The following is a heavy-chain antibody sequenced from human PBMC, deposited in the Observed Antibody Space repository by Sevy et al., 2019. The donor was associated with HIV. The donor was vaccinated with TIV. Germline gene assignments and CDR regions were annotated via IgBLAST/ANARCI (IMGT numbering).Heavy chain of an antibody. D-gene: IGHD2-8*01. V-gene: IGHV3-23*01. J-gene: IGHJ4*02. CDR1: GFTFSKYS. CDR2: LSFGCGQI. CDR3: AREGCTKPHDY. Sequence: GGSLRLSCAASGFTFSKYSMSWVRQPPGKGLEWVSTLSFGCGQINYADSVKGRFTISRDNSKSSLYLQMNNLRPEDTAVYYCAREGCTKPHDYWGQGTPVTVSS.